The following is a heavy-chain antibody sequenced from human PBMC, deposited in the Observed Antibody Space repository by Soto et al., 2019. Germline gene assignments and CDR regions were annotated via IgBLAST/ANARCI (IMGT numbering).Heavy chain of an antibody. CDR2: IRSKAYGGTT. J-gene: IGHJ6*02. D-gene: IGHD3-3*01. Sequence: QSGGSLRLSCTASGFTFGDYAMSWVRQAPGKGLEWVGFIRSKAYGGTTEYAASVKGRFTISRDDSKSIAYLQMNSLKTEDTAVYYCTRDQPPLLRFLVYYYYGMDVWGQGTTVTVSS. CDR1: GFTFGDYA. CDR3: TRDQPPLLRFLVYYYYGMDV. V-gene: IGHV3-49*04.